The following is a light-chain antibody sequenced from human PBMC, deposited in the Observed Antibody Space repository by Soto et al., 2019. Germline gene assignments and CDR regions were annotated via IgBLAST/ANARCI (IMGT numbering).Light chain of an antibody. V-gene: IGKV1-5*01. CDR3: QQYSRDST. CDR2: DAS. CDR1: QRISSW. J-gene: IGKJ1*01. Sequence: DIQMTQSPSTLSAAVGDTFTITCRASQRISSWLAWYQQKPGKAPKLLIYDASTLESGVPSRFSGSGSGTDFTLTITSLQTADIATYYCQQYSRDSTFGQGTKVDIK.